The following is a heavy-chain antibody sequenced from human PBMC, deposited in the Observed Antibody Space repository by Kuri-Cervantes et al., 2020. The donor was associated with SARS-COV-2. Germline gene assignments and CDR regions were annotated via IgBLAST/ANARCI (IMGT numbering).Heavy chain of an antibody. CDR2: IIPVLGTT. CDR1: GGILSTDG. V-gene: IGHV1-69*04. J-gene: IGHJ4*02. D-gene: IGHD4-23*01. CDR3: ARELMPYGGNSIDS. Sequence: SVKVSCKASGGILSTDGITWVRQAPGQGLEWTGTIIPVLGTTTYSQKFQGRVTMTRDTSTSTAYIELSGLTSDDTAVYYCARELMPYGGNSIDSWGQGTLVTVSS.